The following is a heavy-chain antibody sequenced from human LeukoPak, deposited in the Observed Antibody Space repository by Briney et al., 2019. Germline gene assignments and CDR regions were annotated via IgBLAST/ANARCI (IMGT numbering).Heavy chain of an antibody. CDR3: ARAGGYGGYVDFDY. CDR1: GFTFSSYG. V-gene: IGHV3-30*02. J-gene: IGHJ4*02. CDR2: IRYDGSNK. Sequence: GGSLRLSCAASGFTFSSYGMHWVRQAPGKGLEWVAFIRYDGSNKYYADSVKGRFTISRDNSKNTLYLQMGSLRAEDMAVYYCARAGGYGGYVDFDYWGQGNLVTVSS. D-gene: IGHD5-12*01.